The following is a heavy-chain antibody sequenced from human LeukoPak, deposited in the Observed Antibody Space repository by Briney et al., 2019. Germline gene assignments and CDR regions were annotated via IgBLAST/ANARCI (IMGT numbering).Heavy chain of an antibody. D-gene: IGHD2-8*02. Sequence: ASETLSLTCTVSGGSISSSSYYWGWIRQPPGKGLEWIGSIYYSGSTYYNPSLKSRVTISVDTSKNQFSLKLSSVTAADTAVYYCARRGGISLAIDYWGQGTLVTVSS. CDR1: GGSISSSSYY. V-gene: IGHV4-39*07. J-gene: IGHJ4*02. CDR3: ARRGGISLAIDY. CDR2: IYYSGST.